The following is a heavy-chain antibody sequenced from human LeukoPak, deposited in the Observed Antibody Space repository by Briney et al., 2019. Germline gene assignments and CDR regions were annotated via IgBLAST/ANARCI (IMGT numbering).Heavy chain of an antibody. J-gene: IGHJ4*02. D-gene: IGHD1-7*01. V-gene: IGHV3-7*01. Sequence: GGSLRLSFAASGFTFSNYWMTWVRQAPGKGPEWVANIKQDGSERNYVDSVKGRFTIARDNTKNSLYLQMTSLRGEDTAVYYCASRAGKPGNTPWCFDYWGQGALVTVSS. CDR3: ASRAGKPGNTPWCFDY. CDR1: GFTFSNYW. CDR2: IKQDGSER.